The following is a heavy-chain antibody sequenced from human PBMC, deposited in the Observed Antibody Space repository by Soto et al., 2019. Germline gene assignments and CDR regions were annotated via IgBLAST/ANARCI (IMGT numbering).Heavy chain of an antibody. Sequence: PSETLSLTCTVSGGSISSYYWSWIRQPPGKGLEWIGYIYYSGSTNYNPSLKSRVTISVDTSKNQFSLKLSSVTAADTAVYYCARHGPEPTGTFFGGFDPWGQGTLVTVSS. D-gene: IGHD3-16*01. CDR1: GGSISSYY. CDR3: ARHGPEPTGTFFGGFDP. CDR2: IYYSGST. J-gene: IGHJ5*02. V-gene: IGHV4-59*01.